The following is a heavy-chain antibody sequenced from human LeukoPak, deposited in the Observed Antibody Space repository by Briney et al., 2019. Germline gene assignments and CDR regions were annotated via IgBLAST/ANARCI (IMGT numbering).Heavy chain of an antibody. CDR2: INPNSGGT. Sequence: ASVKVSCKASGYTFTGYYMHWVRQAPGQGLEWTGWINPNSGGTNYAQKFQGRVTMTRDTSISTAYMELSRLRSDDTAVYYCARDLLPAAITNWFDPWGQGTLVTVSS. D-gene: IGHD2-2*01. J-gene: IGHJ5*02. CDR3: ARDLLPAAITNWFDP. CDR1: GYTFTGYY. V-gene: IGHV1-2*02.